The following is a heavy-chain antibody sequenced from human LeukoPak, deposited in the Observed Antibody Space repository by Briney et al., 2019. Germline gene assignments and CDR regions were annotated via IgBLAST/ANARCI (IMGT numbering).Heavy chain of an antibody. CDR2: ISGSGGST. CDR3: AKDTDIVVAGAFDI. Sequence: GGSLRLSCAASGFTFSSYWMHWVRQAPGKGLEWVSAISGSGGSTYYADSVKGRFTISRDNSKNTLYLQMNSLRAEDTAVYYCAKDTDIVVAGAFDIWGQGTMVTVSS. CDR1: GFTFSSYW. J-gene: IGHJ3*02. D-gene: IGHD2-2*01. V-gene: IGHV3-23*01.